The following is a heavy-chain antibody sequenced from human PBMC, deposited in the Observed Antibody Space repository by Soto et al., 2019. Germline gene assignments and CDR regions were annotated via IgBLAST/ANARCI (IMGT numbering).Heavy chain of an antibody. V-gene: IGHV3-64D*06. CDR1: GFTFSSYA. CDR2: ISSNGGST. J-gene: IGHJ6*02. Sequence: EVQLVESGGGLVQPGGSLRLSCSASGFTFSSYAMHWVRQAPGKGLEYVSAISSNGGSTYYADSVKGRFTISRDNSKNTLYLQMSSVRAEDTAVYYCVKDLVSRTTWSTRNGWGQGTTVTVSS. CDR3: VKDLVSRTTWSTRNG. D-gene: IGHD1-7*01.